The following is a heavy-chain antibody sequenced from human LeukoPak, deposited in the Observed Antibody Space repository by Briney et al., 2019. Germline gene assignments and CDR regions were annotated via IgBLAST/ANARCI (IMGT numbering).Heavy chain of an antibody. J-gene: IGHJ4*02. D-gene: IGHD5-24*01. CDR3: ARVRGKMATIKIVDY. V-gene: IGHV1-18*01. CDR2: ISAYNGNT. CDR1: GYAFTSYG. Sequence: ASVKVSCKASGYAFTSYGISWVRQAPGQGLEWMGWISAYNGNTNYAQKLQGRVTMTTDTSTSTAYMELRSLRSDDTAVYYCARVRGKMATIKIVDYWGQGTLVTVSS.